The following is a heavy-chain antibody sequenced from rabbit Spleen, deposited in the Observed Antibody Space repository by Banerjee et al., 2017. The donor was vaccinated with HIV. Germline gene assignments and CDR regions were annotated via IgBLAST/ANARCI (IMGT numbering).Heavy chain of an antibody. CDR2: IDTGTSGFT. V-gene: IGHV1S40*01. CDR1: GVSFSGNSY. D-gene: IGHD1-1*01. CDR3: ARDTSCSFSSYGMDL. Sequence: QSLEESGGGLVKPGGTLTLTCIASGVSFSGNSYMCWVRQAPGKGLEWIACIDTGTSGFTYFASWAKGRFTISKTSSTTVTLQMTSLTAADTATYFCARDTSCSFSSYGMDLWGQGTLVTVS. J-gene: IGHJ6*01.